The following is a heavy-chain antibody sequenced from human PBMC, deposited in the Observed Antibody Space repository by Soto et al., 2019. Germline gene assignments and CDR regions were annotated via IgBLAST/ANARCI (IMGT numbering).Heavy chain of an antibody. J-gene: IGHJ4*02. V-gene: IGHV1-69*13. CDR2: IIPKFGTT. Sequence: SVKVSCKASGGSFSTYGINWVRLAPGQGLEWVGGIIPKFGTTNYAQKFRGRVTITADESTNTAYMELNYLRSEDTAVYFCARELDPYYGGNSLYLDYWGQGTLVTVSS. D-gene: IGHD4-17*01. CDR3: ARELDPYYGGNSLYLDY. CDR1: GGSFSTYG.